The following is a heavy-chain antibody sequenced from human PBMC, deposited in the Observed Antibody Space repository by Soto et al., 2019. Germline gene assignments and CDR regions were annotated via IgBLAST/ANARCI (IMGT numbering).Heavy chain of an antibody. Sequence: SETLSLTCTVSDGSFNSGAYYWSWIRQRPGKGLEWIGYVSYSGNTYYNPSLTSRLTFSVDTSKRQFSLKLRSVTVADTAVYCCARDLGSEQWFFDSWGQGTLVTVSS. D-gene: IGHD6-19*01. CDR2: VSYSGNT. CDR3: ARDLGSEQWFFDS. V-gene: IGHV4-31*03. CDR1: DGSFNSGAYY. J-gene: IGHJ4*02.